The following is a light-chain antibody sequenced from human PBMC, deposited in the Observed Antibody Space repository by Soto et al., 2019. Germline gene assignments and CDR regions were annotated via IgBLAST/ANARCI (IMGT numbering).Light chain of an antibody. CDR1: QSVSSN. V-gene: IGKV3-15*01. Sequence: EIVMTQSPATLSASPGERATLSCRASQSVSSNLAWYQQKPGQAPKLLIYGASIRATGIPARFSGSGSGTEFTIIISSRQSDDFAVSYCQQHHKWSPLTSGGGTKVEIK. J-gene: IGKJ4*01. CDR2: GAS. CDR3: QQHHKWSPLT.